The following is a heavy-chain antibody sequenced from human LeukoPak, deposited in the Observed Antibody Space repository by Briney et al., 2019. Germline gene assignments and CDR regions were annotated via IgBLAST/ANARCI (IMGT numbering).Heavy chain of an antibody. J-gene: IGHJ1*01. CDR2: DYYSGST. CDR3: ARQTGYCSGGSCYGYFQH. D-gene: IGHD2-15*01. CDR1: GGSISSSSYY. Sequence: SETLSLTCTVSGGSISSSSYYWVWIRQPPGKGLEWIGIDYYSGSTYYNTSLQSRVTISVDTSKNQFSLKLSSVTAADTAIYYCARQTGYCSGGSCYGYFQHWGQGTLVTVSS. V-gene: IGHV4-39*01.